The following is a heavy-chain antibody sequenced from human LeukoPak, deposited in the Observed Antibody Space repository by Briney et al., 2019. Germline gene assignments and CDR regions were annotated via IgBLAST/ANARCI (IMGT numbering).Heavy chain of an antibody. CDR2: IWYDGSNK. CDR3: AKPARVVPAAIFCYFDY. CDR1: GFTFCSYG. D-gene: IGHD2-2*01. V-gene: IGHV3-30*02. Sequence: GGSLRLSCAASGFTFCSYGMHWVRQGPGRGLEWVAFIWYDGSNKYYADSVKGRFTISSNNSKTTLYLQMNSLRAEDTAVYYCAKPARVVPAAIFCYFDYWGQGTLVTVSS. J-gene: IGHJ4*02.